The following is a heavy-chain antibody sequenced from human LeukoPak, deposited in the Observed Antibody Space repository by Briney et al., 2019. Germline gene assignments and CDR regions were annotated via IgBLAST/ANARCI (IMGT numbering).Heavy chain of an antibody. Sequence: SVKVSCKASGGTFSSYAISWVRQAPGQGLEWMGGITPIFGTANYAQKFQGRVTITADESTSTAYMELSSLRSEDTAVYYCARYPITMKGFDYWGQGTLVTVSS. D-gene: IGHD3-22*01. CDR3: ARYPITMKGFDY. V-gene: IGHV1-69*13. J-gene: IGHJ4*02. CDR2: ITPIFGTA. CDR1: GGTFSSYA.